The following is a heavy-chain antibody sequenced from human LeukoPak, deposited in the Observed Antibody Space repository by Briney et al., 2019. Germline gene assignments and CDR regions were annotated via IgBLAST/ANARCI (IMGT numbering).Heavy chain of an antibody. J-gene: IGHJ4*02. CDR3: ARAPKATYLTDY. V-gene: IGHV4-59*01. CDR2: IYYSGST. Sequence: SETLSLTCTVSGCSFSSYYMSWVRQPPGKGLEWIGYIYYSGSTNYNPSLKRRVTISVDTSKNQFSLQLCSVFAADTAVHYCARAPKATYLTDYRGQGTLVTVSS. CDR1: GCSFSSYY. D-gene: IGHD1-26*01.